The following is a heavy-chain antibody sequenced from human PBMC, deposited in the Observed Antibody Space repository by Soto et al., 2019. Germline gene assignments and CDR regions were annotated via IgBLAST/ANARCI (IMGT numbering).Heavy chain of an antibody. V-gene: IGHV4-30-2*01. CDR2: IYHSGST. D-gene: IGHD6-25*01. CDR3: ARGAATPNFDY. Sequence: SETLSLTCAVSGGSISSGGYSWSWIRQPPGKGLEWIGFIYHSGSTYYNPSLKSRVTISVDRSKNQFSLKLSSVTAADTAVYYCARGAATPNFDYWGQGTLVTVSS. CDR1: GGSISSGGYS. J-gene: IGHJ4*02.